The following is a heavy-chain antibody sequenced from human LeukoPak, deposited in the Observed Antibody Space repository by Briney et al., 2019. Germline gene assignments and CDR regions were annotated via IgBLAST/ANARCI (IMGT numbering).Heavy chain of an antibody. Sequence: ASVKVSCKASGYIFTSYDINWVRQAPGQGLEWMGWISAYNGNTHYAQKVQDRVTMTTDTSTSTAYMELRSLRSDDTAVYYCAREGGPTGGAQDYWGQGTLVTVSS. V-gene: IGHV1-18*01. D-gene: IGHD1-1*01. CDR1: GYIFTSYD. CDR2: ISAYNGNT. J-gene: IGHJ4*02. CDR3: AREGGPTGGAQDY.